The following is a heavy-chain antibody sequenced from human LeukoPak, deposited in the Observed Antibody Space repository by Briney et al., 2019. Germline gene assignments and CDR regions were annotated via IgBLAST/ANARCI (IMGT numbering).Heavy chain of an antibody. CDR3: ARDRTGDRYRGYL. CDR2: INSDGSST. CDR1: GFTFSSYW. Sequence: GGSLRLSCAASGFTFSSYWMHWVRQAPGKGLVWVSLINSDGSSTSYADSVKGRFTISRDNAKNTLYLQMSSLRAEDTAVYYCARDRTGDRYRGYLWGQGTLVTVSS. V-gene: IGHV3-74*01. D-gene: IGHD5-12*01. J-gene: IGHJ5*02.